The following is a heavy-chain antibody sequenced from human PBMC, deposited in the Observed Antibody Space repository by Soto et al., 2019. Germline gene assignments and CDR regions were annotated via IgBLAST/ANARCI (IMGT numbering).Heavy chain of an antibody. CDR1: GASVTSSHY. V-gene: IGHV4-39*01. CDR3: ARHYNTGAFFDY. J-gene: IGHJ4*02. D-gene: IGHD1-20*01. Sequence: ASETLSLTCSVSGASVTSSHYWGWIRQPPGKGLEWIGSVSYSGGPYYSPSFKSRITIFVDTSNNQFSLRVRSVTATDTAVYFCARHYNTGAFFDYWGQGKVVTVSS. CDR2: VSYSGGP.